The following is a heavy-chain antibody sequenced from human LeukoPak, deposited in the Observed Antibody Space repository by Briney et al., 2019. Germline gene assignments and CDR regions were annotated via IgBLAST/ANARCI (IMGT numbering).Heavy chain of an antibody. D-gene: IGHD3-16*01. Sequence: ASVKVSCKASGYTFTSYGISWVRHAPGQGLEWMGWISAYNGNTNYAQKLQGRVTMTTDTSTSTAYMELRSLRSDDTAVYYCARDTSLYDYVWGSLFDWGQGTLVTVSS. CDR2: ISAYNGNT. V-gene: IGHV1-18*01. CDR3: ARDTSLYDYVWGSLFD. J-gene: IGHJ4*02. CDR1: GYTFTSYG.